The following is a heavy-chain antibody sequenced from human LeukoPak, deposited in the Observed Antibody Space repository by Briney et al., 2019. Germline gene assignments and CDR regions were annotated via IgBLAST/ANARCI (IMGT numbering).Heavy chain of an antibody. Sequence: GGSLRLSCAASGFTFSSYSMNWVRQAPGKGLEWVANIKQDGSEKYYVDSVKGRFTISGDKAMNSLYLQMNSLRAEDTAVSYCARSRAMVRGVIPSLNPFDYWGQGTLVTVSS. CDR2: IKQDGSEK. D-gene: IGHD3-10*01. CDR3: ARSRAMVRGVIPSLNPFDY. CDR1: GFTFSSYS. J-gene: IGHJ4*02. V-gene: IGHV3-7*01.